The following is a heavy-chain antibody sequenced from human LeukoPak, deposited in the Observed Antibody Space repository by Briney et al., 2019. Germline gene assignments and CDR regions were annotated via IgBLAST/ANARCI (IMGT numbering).Heavy chain of an antibody. CDR1: GFXFSSYG. V-gene: IGHV3-30*18. D-gene: IGHD6-13*01. CDR3: AKDPGIAAAGKESWFNP. CDR2: IPYGGSNK. Sequence: PGRSLRLSCAASGFXFSSYGMHWVRQAPGKGLEWVAVIPYGGSNKYYADSVKGRFTISRDNSKNTLYLQMNSLRAEDTAVYYCAKDPGIAAAGKESWFNPWGQGTLVTVSS. J-gene: IGHJ5*02.